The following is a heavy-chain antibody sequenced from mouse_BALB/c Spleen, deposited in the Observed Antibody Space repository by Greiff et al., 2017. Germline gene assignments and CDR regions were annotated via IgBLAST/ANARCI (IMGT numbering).Heavy chain of an antibody. Sequence: QVQLQQSGPELVKPGALVKISCKASGYTFTSYDINWVKQRPGQGLEWIGWLYPGDGSTKYNEKFKGKATLTANKSSSTAYMQLIRLTSENSAVYFCARSGGDGYFPWFAYWGQGTLVTVSA. CDR1: GYTFTSYD. CDR2: LYPGDGST. J-gene: IGHJ3*01. CDR3: ARSGGDGYFPWFAY. D-gene: IGHD2-3*01. V-gene: IGHV1S56*01.